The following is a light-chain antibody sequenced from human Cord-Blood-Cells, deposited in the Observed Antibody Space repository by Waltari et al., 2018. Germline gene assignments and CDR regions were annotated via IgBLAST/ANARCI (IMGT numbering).Light chain of an antibody. J-gene: IGLJ3*02. Sequence: SYELTQPPSVSVSPGQTARITCSGDSLPKQYAYWYQQKPGQAPVLVIYKDSERPSGIPERFSGSSSGTTVTLTISGVQAGDEADDYCQSADSSGTWVFGGGTKLTVL. CDR1: SLPKQY. CDR3: QSADSSGTWV. V-gene: IGLV3-25*02. CDR2: KDS.